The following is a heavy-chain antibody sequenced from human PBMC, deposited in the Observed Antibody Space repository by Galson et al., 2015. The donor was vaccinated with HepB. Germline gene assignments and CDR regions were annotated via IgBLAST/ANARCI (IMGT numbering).Heavy chain of an antibody. CDR2: IYSGGST. CDR1: GFTVSSNY. J-gene: IGHJ6*02. D-gene: IGHD6-13*01. V-gene: IGHV3-66*01. Sequence: SLRLSCAASGFTVSSNYMSWVRQAPGKGLEWVSVIYSGGSTYYADSVKGRFTISRDNSKNTLYLQMNSLRAEDTAVYYCARDGLAGGSSWFNYYYGMDVWGQGTTVTVSS. CDR3: ARDGLAGGSSWFNYYYGMDV.